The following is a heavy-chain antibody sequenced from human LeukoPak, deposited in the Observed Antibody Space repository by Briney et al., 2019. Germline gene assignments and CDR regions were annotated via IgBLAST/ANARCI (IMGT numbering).Heavy chain of an antibody. V-gene: IGHV1-69*04. Sequence: SVKVSCKASGGTFSSYAISWVRQAPGQGLEWMGRIIPILGIANCAQKFQGRVTITADKSTSTAYMELSSLRSEDTAVYYCARETDTDYYDSSENPYYYYYGMDVWGQGTTVTVSS. CDR3: ARETDTDYYDSSENPYYYYYGMDV. J-gene: IGHJ6*02. CDR2: IIPILGIA. CDR1: GGTFSSYA. D-gene: IGHD3-22*01.